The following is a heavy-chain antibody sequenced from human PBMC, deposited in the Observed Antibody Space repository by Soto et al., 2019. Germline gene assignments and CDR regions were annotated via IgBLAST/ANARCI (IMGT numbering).Heavy chain of an antibody. V-gene: IGHV1-69*01. CDR3: ARPLRDRKYYYGMAV. Sequence: QVQLVQSGAEMQQPGASVRVSCKASGGTFSKYAFSWVRQAPGQGLEWLGGTIPMFGTPNYAQKFQGRVAIAADESAATVDMELSRLRSEYTAVYFWARPLRDRKYYYGMAVWGQGTTVTVSS. D-gene: IGHD3-22*01. J-gene: IGHJ6*02. CDR1: GGTFSKYA. CDR2: TIPMFGTP.